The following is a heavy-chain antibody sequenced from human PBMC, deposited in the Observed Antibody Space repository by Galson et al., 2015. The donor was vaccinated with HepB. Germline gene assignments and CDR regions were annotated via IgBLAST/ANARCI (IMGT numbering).Heavy chain of an antibody. CDR2: INPSGGST. J-gene: IGHJ3*02. D-gene: IGHD3-22*01. Sequence: SVKVSCKASEYTFTSYYMHWVRQAPGQGLEWMGIINPSGGSTSYAQKFQGRVTMTRDTSTSTVYMELSSLRSEDTAVYYCARDPPRYDSRIGRYDIWGQGTMVTVSS. CDR3: ARDPPRYDSRIGRYDI. CDR1: EYTFTSYY. V-gene: IGHV1-46*01.